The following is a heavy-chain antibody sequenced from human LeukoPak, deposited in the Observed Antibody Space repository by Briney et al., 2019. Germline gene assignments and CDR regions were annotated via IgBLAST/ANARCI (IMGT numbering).Heavy chain of an antibody. J-gene: IGHJ3*02. CDR2: ISASPYI. V-gene: IGHV3-21*01. CDR1: GFTFNFYN. Sequence: GRTLRLSCASSGFTFNFYNKNWAPQAPAKGLECVSSISASPYIYYADPVKERFTISRDDSKNSLYLQMNSLRSEDTAVYYCARGGLSMQRRDLFDIWGQGTLVTVSS. D-gene: IGHD2/OR15-2a*01. CDR3: ARGGLSMQRRDLFDI.